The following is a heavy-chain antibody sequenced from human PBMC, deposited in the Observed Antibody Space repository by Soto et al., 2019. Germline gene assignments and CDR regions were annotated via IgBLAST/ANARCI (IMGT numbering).Heavy chain of an antibody. Sequence: GSLRLSCAASGFTFSSYWMSWVRQAPGKGLEWVANIKQDGSEKYYVDSVKGRFTISRDNAKNSLYLQMNSLRAEDTAVYYCARGFWSGYMYYYYMDVWGKGTTVTVSS. CDR2: IKQDGSEK. CDR3: ARGFWSGYMYYYYMDV. V-gene: IGHV3-7*01. J-gene: IGHJ6*03. D-gene: IGHD3-3*01. CDR1: GFTFSSYW.